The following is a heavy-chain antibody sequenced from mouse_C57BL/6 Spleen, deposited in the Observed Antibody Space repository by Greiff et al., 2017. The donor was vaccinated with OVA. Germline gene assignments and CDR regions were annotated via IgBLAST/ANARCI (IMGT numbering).Heavy chain of an antibody. CDR2: IDPSDSYT. CDR3: ARYRTGFDY. Sequence: QVQLQQPGAELVMPGASVKLSCKASGYTFTSYWMHWVKQRPGQGLEWIGEIDPSDSYTNYNQKFKGKSTLTVDKSSSTAYMQLSSLTSEDSAVYYCARYRTGFDYWGQGTTLTVSS. V-gene: IGHV1-69*01. CDR1: GYTFTSYW. D-gene: IGHD4-1*01. J-gene: IGHJ2*01.